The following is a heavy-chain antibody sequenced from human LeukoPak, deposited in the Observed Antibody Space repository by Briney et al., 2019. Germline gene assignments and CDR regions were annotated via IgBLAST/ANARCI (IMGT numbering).Heavy chain of an antibody. CDR1: GGTFSSYT. J-gene: IGHJ4*02. CDR2: IIPILGIA. V-gene: IGHV1-69*04. CDR3: ARETIPSSSSYFDY. D-gene: IGHD6-13*01. Sequence: SVKVSCKASGGTFSSYTISWVRQAPGQGLEWMGRIIPILGIANYAQEFQGRVTITADKSTSTAYMELSSLRSEDTAVYYCARETIPSSSSYFDYWGQGTLVTVSS.